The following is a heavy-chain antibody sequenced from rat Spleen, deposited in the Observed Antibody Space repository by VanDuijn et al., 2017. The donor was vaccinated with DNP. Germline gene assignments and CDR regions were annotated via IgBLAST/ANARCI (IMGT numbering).Heavy chain of an antibody. Sequence: QVVESGGDLVQPGRSLKLSCAASGFTFSDYNMAWVRQAPKRGLEWVATILYDGSRTYYRDSVKGRFTISRYNAKSTLYLQMDSLRSEDTATYYCATPLGVSPYWYFDFWGPGTMVTVSS. J-gene: IGHJ1*01. V-gene: IGHV5S10*01. CDR3: ATPLGVSPYWYFDF. CDR1: GFTFSDYN. D-gene: IGHD4-4*01. CDR2: ILYDGSRT.